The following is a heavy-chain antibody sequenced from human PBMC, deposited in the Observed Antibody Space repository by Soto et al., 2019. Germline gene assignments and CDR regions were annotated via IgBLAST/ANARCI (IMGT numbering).Heavy chain of an antibody. CDR1: GFTFSSYA. V-gene: IGHV3-23*01. Sequence: LRLSCAASGFTFSSYAMSWVRQAPGKGLEWVSAISGSGGSTYYADSVKGRFTISRDNSKNTLYLQMNSLRAEDTAVYYCAKDYYDSSGLLGYWGQGTLVTVSS. J-gene: IGHJ4*02. CDR3: AKDYYDSSGLLGY. D-gene: IGHD3-22*01. CDR2: ISGSGGST.